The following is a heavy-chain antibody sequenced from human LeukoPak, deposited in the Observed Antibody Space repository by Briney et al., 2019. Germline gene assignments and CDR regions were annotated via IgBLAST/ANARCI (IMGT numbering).Heavy chain of an antibody. Sequence: SVKVSFKASGGTFRSYAITWVRQAPGKGLEWMGGIIPMINTPKYAQKFQGRVSITADESTSTGYMEVSSLRSEDTAVYYCAIFQGTYGDNENDYWGQGTLVTVSS. CDR1: GGTFRSYA. D-gene: IGHD4-17*01. J-gene: IGHJ4*02. CDR3: AIFQGTYGDNENDY. V-gene: IGHV1-69*01. CDR2: IIPMINTP.